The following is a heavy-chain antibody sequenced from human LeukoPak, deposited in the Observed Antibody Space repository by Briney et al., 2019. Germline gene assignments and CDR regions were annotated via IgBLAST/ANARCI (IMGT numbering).Heavy chain of an antibody. CDR1: GFTFSTYS. J-gene: IGHJ4*02. CDR3: ARDRALYDSRRGYYYTEDDY. Sequence: GGSLRLSCAASGFTFSTYSMNWVRQAPGKGLEWVSYISRSSSRIHYADSVRGRFTISRDNARNSLYLQMNSLRADDTAVYYCARDRALYDSRRGYYYTEDDYWGQGTLVTVSS. CDR2: ISRSSSRI. D-gene: IGHD3-22*01. V-gene: IGHV3-48*01.